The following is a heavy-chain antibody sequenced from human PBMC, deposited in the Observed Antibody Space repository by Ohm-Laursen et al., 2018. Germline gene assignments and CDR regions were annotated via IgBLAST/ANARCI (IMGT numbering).Heavy chain of an antibody. CDR3: ARDVAHGGYGFGMDV. D-gene: IGHD5-12*01. Sequence: SLRLSCAASGFIFRNFGMHWVRQAPGKGLEWVAAIWYDGSNKYYADSVKGRFTISRDNSRNTLYLQMDSLRAEDTAVYYCARDVAHGGYGFGMDVWGQGTTVTVSS. V-gene: IGHV3-33*01. CDR2: IWYDGSNK. CDR1: GFIFRNFG. J-gene: IGHJ6*02.